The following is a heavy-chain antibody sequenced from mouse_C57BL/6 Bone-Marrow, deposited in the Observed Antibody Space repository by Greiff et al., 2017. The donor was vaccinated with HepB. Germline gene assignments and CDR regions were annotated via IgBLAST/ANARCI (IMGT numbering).Heavy chain of an antibody. CDR3: ARHEDRPMVTTDGLWFAY. D-gene: IGHD2-2*01. CDR2: FYPGSGSI. V-gene: IGHV1-62-2*01. Sequence: LVKPGASVKLSCKASGYTFTEYTIHWVKQRSGQGLEWIGWFYPGSGSIKYNEKFKDKATLTADKSSSTVYMELSRLTSEDSAVYFCARHEDRPMVTTDGLWFAYWGQGTLVTVSA. CDR1: GYTFTEYT. J-gene: IGHJ3*01.